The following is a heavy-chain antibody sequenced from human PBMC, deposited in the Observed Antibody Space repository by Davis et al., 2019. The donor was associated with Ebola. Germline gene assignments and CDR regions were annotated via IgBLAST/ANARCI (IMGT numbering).Heavy chain of an antibody. D-gene: IGHD2-15*01. CDR1: GFIFSTYV. V-gene: IGHV3-30*03. CDR3: AREYCSGGSCQISFDY. CDR2: ISKDGSNK. J-gene: IGHJ4*02. Sequence: PGGSLRLSCSASGFIFSTYVMSWVRQAPGKGLEWLANISKDGSNKYQADSVKGRFTISRDNSKNTLYLQMNSLGPGDTAVYYCAREYCSGGSCQISFDYWGQGTLVTVSS.